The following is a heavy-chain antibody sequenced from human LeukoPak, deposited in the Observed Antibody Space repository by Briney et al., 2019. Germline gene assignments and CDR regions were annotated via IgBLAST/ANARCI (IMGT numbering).Heavy chain of an antibody. J-gene: IGHJ5*02. CDR3: ARGWRYYGSGSYCWFDP. Sequence: SETLSLTCAVYGGSFSGYYWSWIRQPPGKGLEWIGEINHSGSTNYNPSLKSRVTISVDTSKNQFSLKLCSVTAADTAVYYCARGWRYYGSGSYCWFDPWGQGTLVTVSS. CDR1: GGSFSGYY. V-gene: IGHV4-34*01. CDR2: INHSGST. D-gene: IGHD3-10*01.